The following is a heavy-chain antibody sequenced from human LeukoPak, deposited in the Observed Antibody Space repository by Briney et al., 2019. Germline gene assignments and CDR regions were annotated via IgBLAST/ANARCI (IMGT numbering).Heavy chain of an antibody. CDR2: IYYSGST. J-gene: IGHJ4*02. Sequence: SETLSLTRTVSGGSISSYYWSWIRQPPGKGLEWIGYIYYSGSTNYNPSLKSRVTISVDTSKNQFSLKLSSVTAADTAVYYCARGKGDYYDSSGYLHYYFDYWGQGTLVTVSS. V-gene: IGHV4-59*01. D-gene: IGHD3-22*01. CDR1: GGSISSYY. CDR3: ARGKGDYYDSSGYLHYYFDY.